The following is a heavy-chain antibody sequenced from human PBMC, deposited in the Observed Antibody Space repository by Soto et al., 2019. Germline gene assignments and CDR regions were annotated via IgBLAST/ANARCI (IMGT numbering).Heavy chain of an antibody. J-gene: IGHJ6*02. V-gene: IGHV4-59*01. CDR3: ARGRYGLDV. Sequence: QVQLQESGPGLVKPSETLSLTCTVSGGSISGYYWSWIRQPPGKGLEWIGYIYYSGSTNYNPSLKGRVTISVDTSKSQFSLRLSSVTAADTAVYYCARGRYGLDVWGQGTTVTVSS. CDR2: IYYSGST. CDR1: GGSISGYY.